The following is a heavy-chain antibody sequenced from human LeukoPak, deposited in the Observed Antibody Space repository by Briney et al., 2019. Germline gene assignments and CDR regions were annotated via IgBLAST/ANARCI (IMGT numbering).Heavy chain of an antibody. J-gene: IGHJ3*02. CDR2: IYYSGST. CDR3: ARQRVQLWLPRGAFDI. CDR1: GGSISSSSYY. V-gene: IGHV4-39*01. D-gene: IGHD5-18*01. Sequence: SETLSLTCTVSGGSISSSSYYWGWIRQPPGKGLEWIGSIYYSGSTYYNPSLKSRVTIPVDTSKNQFSLKLSSVTAADTAVYYCARQRVQLWLPRGAFDIWGQGTMVTVSS.